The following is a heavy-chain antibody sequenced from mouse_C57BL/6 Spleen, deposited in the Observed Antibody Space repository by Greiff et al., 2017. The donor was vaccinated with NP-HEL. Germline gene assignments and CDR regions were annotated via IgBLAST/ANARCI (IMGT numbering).Heavy chain of an antibody. J-gene: IGHJ4*01. CDR3: ARSYDLYYAMDY. CDR1: GFTFTDYY. CDR2: IRNKANGYTT. V-gene: IGHV7-3*01. Sequence: EVQLVESGGGLVQPGGSLSLSCAASGFTFTDYYMSWVRQPPGKALEWLGFIRNKANGYTTEYSASVKGRFTISRDNSQSILYLQMNALRAEDSATYYCARSYDLYYAMDYWGQGTSVTVSS. D-gene: IGHD2-3*01.